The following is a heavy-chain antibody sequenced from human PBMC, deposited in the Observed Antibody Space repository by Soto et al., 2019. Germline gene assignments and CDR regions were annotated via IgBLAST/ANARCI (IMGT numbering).Heavy chain of an antibody. CDR1: GYTFYSHS. Sequence: ASVKVSCKASGYTFYSHSISWVRQAPGQGLEWMGRINADYGNTQYAQKFRGRVTMTTDTSTTTVYMELTNLRSDDAAVYYCAVCIQGGYYYGMDVWGQGTTVTVSS. J-gene: IGHJ6*02. CDR2: INADYGNT. CDR3: AVCIQGGYYYGMDV. V-gene: IGHV1-18*01. D-gene: IGHD5-18*01.